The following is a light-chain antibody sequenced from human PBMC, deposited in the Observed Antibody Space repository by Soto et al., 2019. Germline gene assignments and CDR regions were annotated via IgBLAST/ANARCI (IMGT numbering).Light chain of an antibody. Sequence: QSALTQPASVSGSARQSITISCTGTSSDVGGYNYVSWYQQHPGKAPKLMIYEVSNRPSGVSNRFSGSKSGNTASLTISGLQAEDEADYYCSSYTSSSTRVFGGGTKLTVL. V-gene: IGLV2-14*01. CDR1: SSDVGGYNY. CDR2: EVS. CDR3: SSYTSSSTRV. J-gene: IGLJ2*01.